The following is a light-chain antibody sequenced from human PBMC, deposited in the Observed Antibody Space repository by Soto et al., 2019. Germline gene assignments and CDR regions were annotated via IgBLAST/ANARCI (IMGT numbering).Light chain of an antibody. CDR1: QSVSSN. CDR2: GAS. Sequence: EIVMTQSPATLSVSPGERATLSCRASQSVSSNLAWYQQKPGQAPRLLIYGASTRATGIPARFSGSGSGTEFTLTISSLQSEDFAVYYCQKYNNWPPITFGQGTRREIK. V-gene: IGKV3-15*01. CDR3: QKYNNWPPIT. J-gene: IGKJ5*01.